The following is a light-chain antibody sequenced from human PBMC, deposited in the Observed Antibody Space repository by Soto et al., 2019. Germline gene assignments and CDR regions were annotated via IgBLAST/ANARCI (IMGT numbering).Light chain of an antibody. Sequence: IVSTQSPGTLSLSPGERATLSCRASQSVSNNYLAWYKQKPGQAPSLLIYGASNRATGIPDRFSGSGSGTDFTLTIRRLEPEDFAVYYCQQYGSSGTFGQGTKVDIK. V-gene: IGKV3-20*01. CDR1: QSVSNNY. CDR3: QQYGSSGT. CDR2: GAS. J-gene: IGKJ1*01.